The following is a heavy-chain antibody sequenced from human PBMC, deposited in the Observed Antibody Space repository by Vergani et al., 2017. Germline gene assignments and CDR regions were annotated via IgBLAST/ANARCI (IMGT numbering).Heavy chain of an antibody. CDR1: GFTFSSYW. V-gene: IGHV3-7*01. CDR2: IKQDGSEK. CDR3: ARVRQWLVQKDLGYYYGMDV. J-gene: IGHJ6*02. Sequence: EVQLVESGGGLVQPGGSLRLSCAASGFTFSSYWMSWVRQAPGKGLEWVANIKQDGSEKYYVDSVKGRFTISRDNAKNSLYLQMNSLRAEDTAVYYCARVRQWLVQKDLGYYYGMDVWGQGTTVTVSS. D-gene: IGHD6-19*01.